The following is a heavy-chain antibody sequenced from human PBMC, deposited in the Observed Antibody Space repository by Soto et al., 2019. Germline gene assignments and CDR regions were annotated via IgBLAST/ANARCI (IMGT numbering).Heavy chain of an antibody. CDR2: IWYDGSNK. Sequence: QVQLVESGGGMVQPGRSLRLSCAASGFTFSSYGMHWVRQAPGKGLEWVAVIWYDGSNKYYADSVKGRFTISRDNSKNTLYLQMNSLRAEDTAVYYCARGAGVVYYYDSSGYLYWGQGTLVTVSS. CDR1: GFTFSSYG. D-gene: IGHD3-22*01. V-gene: IGHV3-33*01. CDR3: ARGAGVVYYYDSSGYLY. J-gene: IGHJ4*02.